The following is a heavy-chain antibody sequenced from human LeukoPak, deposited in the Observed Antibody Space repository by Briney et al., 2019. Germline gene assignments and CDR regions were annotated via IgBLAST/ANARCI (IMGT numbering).Heavy chain of an antibody. J-gene: IGHJ5*02. CDR2: INHSGRP. V-gene: IGHV4-34*01. CDR3: GRVEGATTLNWFDP. D-gene: IGHD1-26*01. Sequence: SETLSLTCAVYGGSFSGYYWGWIRQPPGKGLEWIGEINHSGRPNNNPSLKTRLPISVATSQKQFSLKRSSVAAAAPAVYYCGRVEGATTLNWFDPLGQGTLVTVSS. CDR1: GGSFSGYY.